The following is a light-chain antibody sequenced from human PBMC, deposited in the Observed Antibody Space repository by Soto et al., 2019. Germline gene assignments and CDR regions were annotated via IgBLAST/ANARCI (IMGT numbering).Light chain of an antibody. CDR2: HVS. CDR1: QSVGSK. Sequence: VMTQSPGTLSVSPVDRATLSCRASQSVGSKLAWYQQKPGQVPRLVIYHVSTRATGVPARFSGSGSVTEFTLSISSLQSEDFAVYYCQQYNKWPRTFGQGTKVDI. V-gene: IGKV3-15*01. J-gene: IGKJ1*01. CDR3: QQYNKWPRT.